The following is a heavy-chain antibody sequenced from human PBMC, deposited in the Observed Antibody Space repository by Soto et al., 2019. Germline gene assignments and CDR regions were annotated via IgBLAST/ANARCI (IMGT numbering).Heavy chain of an antibody. V-gene: IGHV1-69*13. CDR2: IIPIFGTA. D-gene: IGHD6-25*01. CDR3: ARGLQRVYNWFDP. J-gene: IGHJ5*02. Sequence: SVKVSCKASGGTFSSYAISWVRQAPGQGLEWMGGIIPIFGTANYAQKFQGRVTITADESTSTAYMELSSLRSEDTAVYYCARGLQRVYNWFDPWGRGTLVTVSS. CDR1: GGTFSSYA.